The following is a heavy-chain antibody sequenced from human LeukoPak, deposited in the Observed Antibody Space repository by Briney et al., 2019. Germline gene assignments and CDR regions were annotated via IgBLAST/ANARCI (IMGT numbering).Heavy chain of an antibody. D-gene: IGHD4-23*01. CDR2: ISTGSYT. Sequence: GGSLRLSCAASGFTFSSYNMNWVRQAPGKGLEWVSSISTGSYTYYTDSVKGRFTISRDNAKNSLYLQMNSLRAEDTAVYYCARAPFGTVVKGVFDYWGQGTLVTVSS. CDR3: ARAPFGTVVKGVFDY. CDR1: GFTFSSYN. J-gene: IGHJ4*02. V-gene: IGHV3-21*01.